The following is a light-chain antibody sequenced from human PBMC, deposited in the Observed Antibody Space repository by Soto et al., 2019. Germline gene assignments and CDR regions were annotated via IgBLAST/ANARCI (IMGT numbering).Light chain of an antibody. CDR3: QSHDSSLSAYVV. Sequence: QSVLTQPPSVSGDPGQRVTISCTGSSSNIGAGYDVHWYQHLPGTAPKLHIYSNTNRPSGVPDRFSGSKSGTSASLAITGLQAEDEADYYCQSHDSSLSAYVVFGGGTKLTVL. J-gene: IGLJ2*01. V-gene: IGLV1-40*01. CDR1: SSNIGAGYD. CDR2: SNT.